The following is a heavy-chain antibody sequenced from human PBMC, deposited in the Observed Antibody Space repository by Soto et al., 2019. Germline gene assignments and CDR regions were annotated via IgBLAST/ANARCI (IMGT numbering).Heavy chain of an antibody. D-gene: IGHD5-12*01. V-gene: IGHV4-34*01. CDR2: INHSGST. CDR1: GGSFSGYY. Sequence: SETLSLTCAVYGGSFSGYYWSWIRQPPGKGLEWIGEINHSGSTNYNPSLKSRVTISVDTSKNQFSLKLSSVTAADTAVYYCARGFGYGTIYYYYYMDVWGKGTTVTVSS. J-gene: IGHJ6*03. CDR3: ARGFGYGTIYYYYYMDV.